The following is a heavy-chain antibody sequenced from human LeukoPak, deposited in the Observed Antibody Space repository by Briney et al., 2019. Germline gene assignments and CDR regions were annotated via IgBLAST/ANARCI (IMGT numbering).Heavy chain of an antibody. Sequence: GGSLRLSCAASGFTFSSYGMHWVRQAPDKGLEWEAFIRYEGSSKYYADSVKGRFTISRDNAKNTLYLQMNSLRAEDTAVYYCARSAAAGFSYYSYYLDVWGKGTTVTIFS. CDR3: ARSAAAGFSYYSYYLDV. D-gene: IGHD6-13*01. CDR1: GFTFSSYG. CDR2: IRYEGSSK. J-gene: IGHJ6*03. V-gene: IGHV3-30*02.